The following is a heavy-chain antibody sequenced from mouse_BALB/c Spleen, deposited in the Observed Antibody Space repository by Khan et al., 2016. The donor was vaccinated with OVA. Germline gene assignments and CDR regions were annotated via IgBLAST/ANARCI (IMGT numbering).Heavy chain of an antibody. V-gene: IGHV3-2*02. J-gene: IGHJ4*01. CDR3: ARSLDYSYGYALDY. CDR2: ISSSGST. CDR1: GYSITSDYA. Sequence: DVKLQESGPGLVKPSQSLSLTCTVTGYSITSDYAWNWIRQFPGNKLEWMGYISSSGSTSYNPSLKGRISITRDTSKNQFFLQLKSVTTEDTATYFCARSLDYSYGYALDYWGRGTSVTVSS. D-gene: IGHD2-12*01.